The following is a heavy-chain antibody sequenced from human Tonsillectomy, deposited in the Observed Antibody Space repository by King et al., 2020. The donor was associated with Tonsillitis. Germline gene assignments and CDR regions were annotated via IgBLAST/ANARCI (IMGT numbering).Heavy chain of an antibody. V-gene: IGHV3-73*01. D-gene: IGHD6-13*01. Sequence: VQLVESGGGLVQPGGSLKLSCAASGFTFSASAMHWVRQASGKGLEWVGRIRSRANNYATAYAASVRGRFTIPRDDSKNTAYLQMNSLKTEDTAMYYCTRPYTSSWYWGGQGTLVTVSS. CDR1: GFTFSASA. CDR3: TRPYTSSWYW. J-gene: IGHJ4*02. CDR2: IRSRANNYAT.